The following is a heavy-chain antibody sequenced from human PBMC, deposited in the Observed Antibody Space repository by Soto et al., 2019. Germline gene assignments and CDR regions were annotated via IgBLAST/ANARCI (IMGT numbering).Heavy chain of an antibody. CDR2: ISYDGSNK. J-gene: IGHJ5*02. V-gene: IGHV3-30*18. CDR1: GFTFSSYG. CDR3: AKSSSPALIDYLPWFDP. Sequence: QVQLVESGGGVVQPGRSLRLSCAASGFTFSSYGMHWVRQAPGKGLEWVAVISYDGSNKYYADSVKGRFTISRDNSKNTLYLLMNSLRAEDTAVYYFAKSSSPALIDYLPWFDPWGQGTLVTVSS. D-gene: IGHD4-17*01.